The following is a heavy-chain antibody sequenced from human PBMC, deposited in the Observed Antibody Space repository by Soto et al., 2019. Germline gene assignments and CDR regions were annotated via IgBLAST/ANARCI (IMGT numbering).Heavy chain of an antibody. V-gene: IGHV3-9*01. CDR3: ARQAAGNPD. Sequence: SLRLSCAASGFTFDDYAMHGVRQAPGKGLEWVSGISWNSGSIGYADSVKGRFTISRDNAKNSLYLQMNSVRADDTAVYYCARQAAGNPDWGQGTLVTVSS. CDR1: GFTFDDYA. CDR2: ISWNSGSI. J-gene: IGHJ4*02. D-gene: IGHD6-13*01.